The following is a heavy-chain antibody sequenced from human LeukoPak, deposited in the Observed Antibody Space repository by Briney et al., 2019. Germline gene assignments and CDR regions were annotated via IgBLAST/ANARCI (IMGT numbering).Heavy chain of an antibody. V-gene: IGHV1-3*01. CDR2: INAGNDYT. Sequence: ASVKVSCKASGYTFTSYAMHWVRQAPGQRLEWMGWINAGNDYTKYSQKFRGRVTITRDTSASTGYMELSSLRSEDTAVYYCARAAVSLDVWGQGTTVTVSS. J-gene: IGHJ6*02. CDR1: GYTFTSYA. D-gene: IGHD6-19*01. CDR3: ARAAVSLDV.